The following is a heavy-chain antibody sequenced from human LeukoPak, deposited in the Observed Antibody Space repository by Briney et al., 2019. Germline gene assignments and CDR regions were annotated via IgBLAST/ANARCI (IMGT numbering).Heavy chain of an antibody. CDR1: GFTFSSYA. J-gene: IGHJ4*02. D-gene: IGHD3-22*01. CDR2: ISGSGGST. CDR3: AKTMIDYSFDY. V-gene: IGHV3-23*01. Sequence: GGSLRLSCAASGFTFSSYAMSWVRQPPGKGLEWVSSISGSGGSTYYAVSVKGRFTISRDNSKNTLYLQMNSLRAEDTAVYYCAKTMIDYSFDYWGQGTLVSVSS.